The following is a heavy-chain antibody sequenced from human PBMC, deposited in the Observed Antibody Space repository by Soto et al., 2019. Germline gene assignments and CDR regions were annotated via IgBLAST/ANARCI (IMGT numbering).Heavy chain of an antibody. CDR1: GGSISSSNW. CDR3: ARAQITIFGVVTPYYYYGMDV. J-gene: IGHJ6*02. CDR2: IYHSGST. D-gene: IGHD3-3*01. Sequence: QVQLQESGPGLVKPSGTLSLTCAVSGGSISSSNWWSWVRQPPGKGLEWIGEIYHSGSTNYNPSLKSRVTISVDKSKNQFSLKLSSVTAADTAVYYCARAQITIFGVVTPYYYYGMDVWGQGTTVTVSS. V-gene: IGHV4-4*02.